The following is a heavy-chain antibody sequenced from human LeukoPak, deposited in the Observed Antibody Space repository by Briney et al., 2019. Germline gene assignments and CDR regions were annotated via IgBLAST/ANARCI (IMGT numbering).Heavy chain of an antibody. CDR2: IYSSGST. Sequence: SETLSLTCTVSGGSITSSSYYWGWVRQPPGKGLEWIGSIYSSGSTYYNPSLKSRVTISVDTSKNQFSLNLSSVPASDTAVYYCARRGGSGRSFDYWGQGILVTVSS. D-gene: IGHD3-10*01. V-gene: IGHV4-39*01. CDR3: ARRGGSGRSFDY. J-gene: IGHJ4*02. CDR1: GGSITSSSYY.